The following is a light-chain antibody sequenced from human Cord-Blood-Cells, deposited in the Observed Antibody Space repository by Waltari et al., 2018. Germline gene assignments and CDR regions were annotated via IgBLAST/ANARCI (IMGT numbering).Light chain of an antibody. CDR2: GAS. CDR3: QQYGSSPRT. V-gene: IGKV3-20*01. CDR1: QSVSSSY. J-gene: IGKJ2*01. Sequence: EIVLTQSPGTLSLSPGERATLSCRASQSVSSSYLAWYQQKPGQAPRLLIYGASSKATGIPDRFSGSGFGTDFTLTISSLGPEDFAVYYFQQYGSSPRTLGQGAKLEIK.